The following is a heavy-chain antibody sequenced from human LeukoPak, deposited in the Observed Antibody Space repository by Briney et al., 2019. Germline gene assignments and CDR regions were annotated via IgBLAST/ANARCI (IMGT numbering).Heavy chain of an antibody. Sequence: GGSLRLSCAASGFTFSSYGMHWVRQAPGKGLEWVAFIRHDGSNKYYADSVKGRFTISRDNSKNSLYLQMNSLRAEDTAVYYCARGYNNYGYVFDIWGQGTVVTVSS. V-gene: IGHV3-30*02. CDR3: ARGYNNYGYVFDI. D-gene: IGHD4-11*01. CDR1: GFTFSSYG. J-gene: IGHJ3*02. CDR2: IRHDGSNK.